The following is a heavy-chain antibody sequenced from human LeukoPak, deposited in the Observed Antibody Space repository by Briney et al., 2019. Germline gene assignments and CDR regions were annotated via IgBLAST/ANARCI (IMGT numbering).Heavy chain of an antibody. D-gene: IGHD6-13*01. CDR2: INPNSGGT. CDR1: GYTFTGYY. CDR3: AKGGSSWWAAYYYYYYMDV. J-gene: IGHJ6*03. Sequence: ASVKVSCKASGYTFTGYYMHWVRQAPGQGLEWMGWINPNSGGTNYARKFQGRVTMTRDTSISTAYMELSRLRSDDTAVDYCAKGGSSWWAAYYYYYYMDVWGKGTTVTISS. V-gene: IGHV1-2*02.